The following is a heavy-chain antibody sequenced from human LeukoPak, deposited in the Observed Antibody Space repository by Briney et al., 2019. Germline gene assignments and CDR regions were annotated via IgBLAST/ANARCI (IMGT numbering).Heavy chain of an antibody. CDR1: GYTFTGYY. D-gene: IGHD1-26*01. CDR2: INPNSGGT. CDR3: ARAIVGATTGDY. V-gene: IGHV1-2*02. Sequence: ASVKVSCKASGYTFTGYYMHWVRQAPGQGLEWMGWINPNSGGTNYAQKFQGRVTMTRDTSISTAYVELSRLRSDDTAVYYCARAIVGATTGDYWGQGTLVTVSS. J-gene: IGHJ4*02.